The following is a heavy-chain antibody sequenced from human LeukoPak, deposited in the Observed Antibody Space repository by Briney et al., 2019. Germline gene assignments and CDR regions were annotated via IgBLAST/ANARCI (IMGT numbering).Heavy chain of an antibody. J-gene: IGHJ4*02. Sequence: PGGSLRLSCAASGFTFNDAWMSWVRQAPGKGLEWIGRIKSKIDGGTADYAVPVKGRLTISRDDSKTTLYLQMTSLKTDDTAVYYCTTAPLFSGSYPFDYWGQGTLVTVSS. V-gene: IGHV3-15*01. CDR1: GFTFNDAW. CDR2: IKSKIDGGTA. D-gene: IGHD1-26*01. CDR3: TTAPLFSGSYPFDY.